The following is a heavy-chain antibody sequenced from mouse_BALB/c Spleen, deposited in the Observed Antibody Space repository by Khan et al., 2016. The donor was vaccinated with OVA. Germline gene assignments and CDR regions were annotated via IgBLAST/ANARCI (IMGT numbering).Heavy chain of an antibody. Sequence: QVQLKQSGPGLVAPSQSLSITCTVSGFSLTGYGVNWVRQPPGKGLEWLGMIWGDGSTDYNSALKSRLSISKDNSKSQVFLKMNSLQTGDTARYYCARAYYANYREAMDYWGQGTSVTVSS. V-gene: IGHV2-6-7*01. J-gene: IGHJ4*01. CDR2: IWGDGST. CDR1: GFSLTGYG. D-gene: IGHD2-10*01. CDR3: ARAYYANYREAMDY.